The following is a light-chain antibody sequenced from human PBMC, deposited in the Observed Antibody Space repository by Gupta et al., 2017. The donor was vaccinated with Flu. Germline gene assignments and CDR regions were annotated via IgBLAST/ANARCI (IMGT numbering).Light chain of an antibody. Sequence: EIVMTQSPATLSVSPGERATLSCRASQSVSSNLAWYQQKPGQAPRLLIYGASTRATCITARFSGSGFGKELNLKISSLHSEEWAVYSCKQYHNGSPCGPFAFGHGTKVDIK. CDR3: KQYHNGSPCGPFA. J-gene: IGKJ3*01. CDR1: QSVSSN. CDR2: GAS. V-gene: IGKV3-15*01.